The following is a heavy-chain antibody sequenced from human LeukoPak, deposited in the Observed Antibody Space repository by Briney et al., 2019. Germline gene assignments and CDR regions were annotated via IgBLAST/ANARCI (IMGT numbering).Heavy chain of an antibody. V-gene: IGHV1-69*04. CDR2: IIPILGIA. D-gene: IGHD2-2*02. J-gene: IGHJ6*03. CDR3: ARGGLVVPAAIVHYYYYMDV. CDR1: GGTFSSYA. Sequence: ASVKVSCKASGGTFSSYAISWVRQAPGQGLEWMGRIIPILGIANYAQKFQGRVTITADKSTSTAYMELSSLRSEDTAVYYCARGGLVVPAAIVHYYYYMDVWGKGTTVTVSS.